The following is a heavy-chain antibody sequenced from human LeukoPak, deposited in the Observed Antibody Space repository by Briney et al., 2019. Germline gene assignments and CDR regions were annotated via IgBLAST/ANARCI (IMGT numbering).Heavy chain of an antibody. CDR2: ISAHNGNT. J-gene: IGHJ5*02. D-gene: IGHD3-10*01. Sequence: ASVKVSCKASGYTLTNYGISWVRQAPGQGLEWMGWISAHNGNTDYAQKFQDRVTMTTDTSTSTASMELRSLRSDDTAVYYCARDRPDYSGSGIHNWFGPWGQGTLVTVSS. CDR3: ARDRPDYSGSGIHNWFGP. CDR1: GYTLTNYG. V-gene: IGHV1-18*01.